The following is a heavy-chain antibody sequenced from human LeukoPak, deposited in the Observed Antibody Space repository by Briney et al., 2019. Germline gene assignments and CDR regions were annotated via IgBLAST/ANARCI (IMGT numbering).Heavy chain of an antibody. Sequence: GGSLRLSCAASGFTVSSNCMSWVRQAPGKGLKWVSVICGGGTTYYADSAKGRFTTSRDISKNTVYLKMNSLRAEDTAMYYCATGVASGGPPMCWGQGTLVTVSS. CDR1: GFTVSSNC. V-gene: IGHV3-53*01. D-gene: IGHD6-13*01. CDR3: ATGVASGGPPMC. CDR2: ICGGGTT. J-gene: IGHJ4*02.